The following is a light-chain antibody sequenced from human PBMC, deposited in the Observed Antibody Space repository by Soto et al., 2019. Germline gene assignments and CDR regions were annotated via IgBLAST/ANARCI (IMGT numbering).Light chain of an antibody. Sequence: SVLTQPPSASGSPLQSVTISCTGTINDVGGYNYVSWYQQHPGKVPQLMIYQVTKRPSGVPDRFSASKSDTTASLTISGLQAEDEGDYYCMSYAGGNRFVFGTGTKATVL. J-gene: IGLJ1*01. CDR2: QVT. V-gene: IGLV2-8*01. CDR3: MSYAGGNRFV. CDR1: INDVGGYNY.